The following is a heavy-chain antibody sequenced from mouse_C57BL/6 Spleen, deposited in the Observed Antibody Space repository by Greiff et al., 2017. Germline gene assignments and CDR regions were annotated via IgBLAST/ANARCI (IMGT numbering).Heavy chain of an antibody. D-gene: IGHD2-3*01. CDR3: TRLRIYDGYYVGFAY. J-gene: IGHJ3*01. Sequence: EVKLVESGGGLVQPGGSMKLSCAASGFTFSDAWMDWVRQSPEKGLEWVAEIRNKANNHATYYAESVKGRFTISRDDSKSSVYLQMNSLRAEDTGIYYCTRLRIYDGYYVGFAYWGQGTLVTVSA. V-gene: IGHV6-6*01. CDR1: GFTFSDAW. CDR2: IRNKANNHAT.